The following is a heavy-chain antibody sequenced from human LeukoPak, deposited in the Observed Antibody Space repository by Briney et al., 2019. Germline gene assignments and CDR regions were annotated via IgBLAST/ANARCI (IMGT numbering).Heavy chain of an antibody. CDR3: AREGVGRASDY. CDR2: IYYSGST. Sequence: PSENLSLTCTVSGYSISSGYYWGWIRQPPGKGLEWIGSIYYSGSTYYNPSLKSRVTISVATSKNQFSLKLSSVTAADTAVYYCAREGVGRASDYWGQGTLVTVSS. J-gene: IGHJ4*02. CDR1: GYSISSGYY. D-gene: IGHD1-26*01. V-gene: IGHV4-38-2*02.